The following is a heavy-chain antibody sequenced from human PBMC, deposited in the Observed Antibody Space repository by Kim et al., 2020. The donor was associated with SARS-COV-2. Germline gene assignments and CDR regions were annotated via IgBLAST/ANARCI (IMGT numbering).Heavy chain of an antibody. Sequence: GGSLRLSCAASGFTFSSYSMNWVRQAPCKGLEWVSSISSSSSYIYYADSGKGRFTISRDNAKNSLYLQMNSLRAEDTAVYYCARDLGSDNWGGYYYYGMDVWGQGTTVTVSS. CDR3: ARDLGSDNWGGYYYYGMDV. V-gene: IGHV3-21*01. CDR2: ISSSSSYI. J-gene: IGHJ6*02. D-gene: IGHD7-27*01. CDR1: GFTFSSYS.